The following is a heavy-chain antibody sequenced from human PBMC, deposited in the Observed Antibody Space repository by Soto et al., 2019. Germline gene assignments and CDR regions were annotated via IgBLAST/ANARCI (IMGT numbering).Heavy chain of an antibody. CDR1: GFTFTSYW. CDR2: VNSDGSST. Sequence: PXGSLRLSCAAAGFTFTSYWMHWVRQAPGKGLVWVSRVNSDGSSTTYADSVKGRFTISTDNAKNILYLQMNSLRPDDTAMYYCARGVAATGSAFDIWGQGKMVTVSS. D-gene: IGHD6-19*01. J-gene: IGHJ3*02. CDR3: ARGVAATGSAFDI. V-gene: IGHV3-74*01.